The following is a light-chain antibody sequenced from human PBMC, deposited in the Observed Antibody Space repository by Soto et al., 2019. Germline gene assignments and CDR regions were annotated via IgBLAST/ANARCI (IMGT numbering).Light chain of an antibody. Sequence: DIQMTQSPSSLSASVGDRVTITCRASQSISSYLNWYQQKPGKAPKLLIYAASSLQSGVQSRFSGSGSGTDFTLTIRSLQPEDFTTYYCKQSYSTPRTFGGGTKVDIK. CDR1: QSISSY. V-gene: IGKV1-39*01. CDR2: AAS. CDR3: KQSYSTPRT. J-gene: IGKJ4*01.